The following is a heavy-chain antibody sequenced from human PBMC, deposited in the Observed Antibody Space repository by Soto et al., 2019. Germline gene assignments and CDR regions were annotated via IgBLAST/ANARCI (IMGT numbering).Heavy chain of an antibody. D-gene: IGHD4-17*01. J-gene: IGHJ6*03. CDR1: GGTFSSYT. CDR2: IIPILGIA. CDR3: ARANGDYAGRDYYYYYMDV. V-gene: IGHV1-69*02. Sequence: ASVKVSCKASGGTFSSYTISWVRQAPGQGLEWMGRIIPILGIANYAQKFQGRVTITADKSTSTAYMELSSLRSEDTAVYYCARANGDYAGRDYYYYYMDVWGKGTTVTVSS.